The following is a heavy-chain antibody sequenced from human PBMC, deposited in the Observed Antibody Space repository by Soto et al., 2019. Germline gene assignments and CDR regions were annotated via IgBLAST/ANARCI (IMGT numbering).Heavy chain of an antibody. D-gene: IGHD3-22*01. CDR2: IIPIIGPA. V-gene: IGHV1-69*01. J-gene: IGHJ5*02. CDR3: ARDLGTTIAGPPRRETYGWLDP. CDR1: GGTFTYYG. Sequence: QVQLVQSGAEVKRPGSSVKLSCKASGGTFTYYGISWVRQAPGQGLEWMGGIIPIIGPATYAQKFQGRLTTTADQSTSTAYMELSSLGSEDTALYYCARDLGTTIAGPPRRETYGWLDPGGPGTLVTVSS.